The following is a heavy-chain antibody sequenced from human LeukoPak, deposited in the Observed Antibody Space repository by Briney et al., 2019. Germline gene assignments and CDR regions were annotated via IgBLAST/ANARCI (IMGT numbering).Heavy chain of an antibody. CDR3: ASGDANTAAAFDI. CDR2: IYTSGST. J-gene: IGHJ3*02. Sequence: SETLSLTCAVYGGSFSGYYWSWIRQPAGKGLEWIGRIYTSGSTKCNPSLESRVTMSVDTSKNQVSLRLSSVTAADTAVYYCASGDANTAAAFDIWGQGTMVTVSS. CDR1: GGSFSGYY. D-gene: IGHD4-17*01. V-gene: IGHV4-59*10.